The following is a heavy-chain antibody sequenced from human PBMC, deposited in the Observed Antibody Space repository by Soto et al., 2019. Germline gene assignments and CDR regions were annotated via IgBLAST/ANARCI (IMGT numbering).Heavy chain of an antibody. J-gene: IGHJ6*02. CDR1: GYTFTSYY. CDR3: ARAIRFYYYGMDV. D-gene: IGHD4-17*01. CDR2: INPSGGST. V-gene: IGHV1-46*01. Sequence: ASVKVSCKASGYTFTSYYMHWVRQAPGQGLEWMGIINPSGGSTGYAQKFQGRVTMTRDTSTSTVYMELSSLRSEDTAVYYCARAIRFYYYGMDVWGQGTTVTVSS.